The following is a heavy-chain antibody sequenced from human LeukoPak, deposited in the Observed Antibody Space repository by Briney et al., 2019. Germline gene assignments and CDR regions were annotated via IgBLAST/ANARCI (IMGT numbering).Heavy chain of an antibody. J-gene: IGHJ4*02. D-gene: IGHD2-15*01. V-gene: IGHV3-20*04. CDR3: AKSPVSSCRGSFCYPFDY. Sequence: GGSLRLSCAASGFTFDDYGMSWVRQAPGKGLEWVSGINWNGGSTGYADSVKGRFTISRDNAKNSLYLQMNSLRAEDTAVYFCAKSPVSSCRGSFCYPFDYWGQGNLVTVSS. CDR2: INWNGGST. CDR1: GFTFDDYG.